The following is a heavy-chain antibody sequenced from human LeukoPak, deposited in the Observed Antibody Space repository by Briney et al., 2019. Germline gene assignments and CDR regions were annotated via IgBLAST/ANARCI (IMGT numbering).Heavy chain of an antibody. CDR2: VYLNGGST. J-gene: IGHJ4*01. Sequence: GGSLRVSCAASGFSFDDYGMCWVRQAPREGLEWVSVVYLNGGSTGYADSVKGRVTISRDNAKSSLYLQINSLRDEDTALYYCSRHSRIFCRGASCYGTSVSTYGRQG. V-gene: IGHV3-20*04. CDR1: GFSFDDYG. CDR3: SRHSRIFCRGASCYGTSVSTY. D-gene: IGHD2-15*01.